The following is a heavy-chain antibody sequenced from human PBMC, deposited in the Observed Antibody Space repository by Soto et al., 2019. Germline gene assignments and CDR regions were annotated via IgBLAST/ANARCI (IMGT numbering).Heavy chain of an antibody. Sequence: LGESLKISCKGSGYSFTSYWISWVRQMPGKGLEWMGRIDPSDSYTNYSPSFQGHVTISADKSISTAYLQWSSLKASDTAMYYCARQGITGSRYHYYGLYVRAQGTTVTVSS. CDR2: IDPSDSYT. J-gene: IGHJ6*02. V-gene: IGHV5-10-1*01. D-gene: IGHD1-7*01. CDR1: GYSFTSYW. CDR3: ARQGITGSRYHYYGLYV.